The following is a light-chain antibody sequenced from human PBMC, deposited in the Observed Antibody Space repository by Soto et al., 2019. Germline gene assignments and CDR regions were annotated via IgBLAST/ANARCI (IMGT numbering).Light chain of an antibody. CDR3: QQYFTSPWT. V-gene: IGKV4-1*01. CDR1: QSILDRSKNKYY. J-gene: IGKJ1*01. CDR2: WAS. Sequence: DIVMTQSPDSLAVSLGERATFNCKSSQSILDRSKNKYYLAWYQQKSGQPPKLLIYWASLREPGVPDRFTGGGSGTDFTLTISSLQAEDVAVYYCQQYFTSPWTFGQGTKVEI.